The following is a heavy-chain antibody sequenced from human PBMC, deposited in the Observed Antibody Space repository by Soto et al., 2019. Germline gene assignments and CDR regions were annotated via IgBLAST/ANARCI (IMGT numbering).Heavy chain of an antibody. V-gene: IGHV1-18*04. CDR2: ITAYNGHT. Sequence: ASVKVSCKASGYTFTSYGITWARQAPGQGLEWMGWITAYNGHTNYAQKLQGRVTMTTDTSTSTAYMELRSLRSDDTAVYYCARNLGFGYCGGDCYSRLDYWGQGTLVTVAS. D-gene: IGHD2-21*02. CDR3: ARNLGFGYCGGDCYSRLDY. CDR1: GYTFTSYG. J-gene: IGHJ4*02.